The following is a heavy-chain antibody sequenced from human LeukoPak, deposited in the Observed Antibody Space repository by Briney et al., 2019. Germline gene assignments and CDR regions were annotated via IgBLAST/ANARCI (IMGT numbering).Heavy chain of an antibody. CDR3: ARDDREYYYDSSGLN. CDR2: ISSSSSYI. J-gene: IGHJ4*02. V-gene: IGHV3-21*01. Sequence: GGSLRLSCAASGFTFSSYSMNWVRQAPGKGLEWVSSISSSSSYIYYADSVKGRFTISRDNAKNSLYLQMNSLRAEDTAVYYCARDDREYYYDSSGLNWGQGTLVTVSS. CDR1: GFTFSSYS. D-gene: IGHD3-22*01.